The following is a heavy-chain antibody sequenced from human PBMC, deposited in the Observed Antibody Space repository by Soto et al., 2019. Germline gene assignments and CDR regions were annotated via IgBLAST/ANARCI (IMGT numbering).Heavy chain of an antibody. V-gene: IGHV4-34*01. CDR1: GGSFNGYF. D-gene: IGHD3-3*01. Sequence: QVQLQQWGAGLLKPSETLSLTCAVDGGSFNGYFWTWVRQPPGKGLEWIGEMIHSGSSNYNPSLRGRVTMSVDTSMNQFSLKLTAVTAADTGVYYCARGHPSVRFLGLWSDPWGQGTLVSVSS. CDR3: ARGHPSVRFLGLWSDP. CDR2: MIHSGSS. J-gene: IGHJ5*02.